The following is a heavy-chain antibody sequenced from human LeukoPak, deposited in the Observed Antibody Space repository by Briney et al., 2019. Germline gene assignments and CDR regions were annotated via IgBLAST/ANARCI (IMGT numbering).Heavy chain of an antibody. CDR3: AGVSSEY. Sequence: PGGSLRLSCAASGFSFSNYEMNWVRQAPGKGLEWVSFISSSGSLIYYAVSVKGRFTISRDNAKNSLYLQMNSLRAEDTAVYYCAGVSSEYWGQGTLVTVSS. D-gene: IGHD3-10*01. V-gene: IGHV3-48*03. CDR2: ISSSGSLI. CDR1: GFSFSNYE. J-gene: IGHJ4*02.